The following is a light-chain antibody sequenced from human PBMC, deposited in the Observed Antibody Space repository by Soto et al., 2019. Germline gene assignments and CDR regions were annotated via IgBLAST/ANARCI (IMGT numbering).Light chain of an antibody. CDR1: QSVSSSY. CDR3: QQYIRWPLT. CDR2: GAS. Sequence: IVLTQSPGTLSLSPGERATLSCRASQSVSSSYLAWYQQKPGQAPRLLIYGASSRATGIPDRFSGSGSGTEFTLTISSLQSEDFAVYYCQQYIRWPLTFGGGTKVDIK. V-gene: IGKV3-20*01. J-gene: IGKJ4*01.